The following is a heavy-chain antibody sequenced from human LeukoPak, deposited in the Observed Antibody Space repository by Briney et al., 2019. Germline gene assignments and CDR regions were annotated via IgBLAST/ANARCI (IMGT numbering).Heavy chain of an antibody. V-gene: IGHV4-59*01. Sequence: SETLSLTCSVSGGSISSYYWSWIRQPPGKGLEWIGYIYYSGSTNYNPSLKSRVTISVDTSKNQFSLKLSSVTAADTAVYYCARAPMGWWFDPWGQGTLVTVSS. J-gene: IGHJ5*02. D-gene: IGHD3-10*01. CDR2: IYYSGST. CDR3: ARAPMGWWFDP. CDR1: GGSISSYY.